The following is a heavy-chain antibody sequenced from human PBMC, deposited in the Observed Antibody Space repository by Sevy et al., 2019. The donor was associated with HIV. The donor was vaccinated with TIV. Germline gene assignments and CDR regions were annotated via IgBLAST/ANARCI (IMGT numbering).Heavy chain of an antibody. Sequence: GGSLRLSCAASGFTFSSYVMHWVRQAPGKGLEWVAVISYDGRNKYYADSVKGRFTLSRNNSKNTQYLQMDGLRAEDTALYCCARDDEQDYYYFDMDVWGQGTTVTVSS. V-gene: IGHV3-30*04. J-gene: IGHJ6*02. CDR2: ISYDGRNK. CDR3: ARDDEQDYYYFDMDV. CDR1: GFTFSSYV.